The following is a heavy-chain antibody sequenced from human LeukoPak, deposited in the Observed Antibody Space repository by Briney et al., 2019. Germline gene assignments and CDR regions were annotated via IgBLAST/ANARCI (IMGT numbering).Heavy chain of an antibody. CDR1: GPTFSSYA. V-gene: IGHV1-69*04. CDR3: ARANLGRPVGHCSGGSCYSDSSWFDP. J-gene: IGHJ5*02. CDR2: IIPIFGIA. Sequence: ASVKVSCKASGPTFSSYAISWVRQAPGQGLEWMGRIIPIFGIANYAHKFQGRVTITADTSTSTAYMELSSLRSEDTAVYYCARANLGRPVGHCSGGSCYSDSSWFDPWGQGTLVTVSS. D-gene: IGHD2-15*01.